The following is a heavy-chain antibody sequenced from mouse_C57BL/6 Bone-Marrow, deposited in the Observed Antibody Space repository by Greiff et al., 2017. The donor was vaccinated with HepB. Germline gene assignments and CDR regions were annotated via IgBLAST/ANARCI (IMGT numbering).Heavy chain of an antibody. Sequence: QVQLQQPGAELVRPGSSVKLSCKASGYTFTSYWMHWVKQRPIQGLEWIGNIDPSDSETHYNQKFKGKATLTVDTSSSTAYMQLSSLTSEDSAVYYCARGLITTVDYYAMDYWGQGTSVTVSS. CDR2: IDPSDSET. CDR3: ARGLITTVDYYAMDY. J-gene: IGHJ4*01. V-gene: IGHV1-52*01. CDR1: GYTFTSYW. D-gene: IGHD1-1*01.